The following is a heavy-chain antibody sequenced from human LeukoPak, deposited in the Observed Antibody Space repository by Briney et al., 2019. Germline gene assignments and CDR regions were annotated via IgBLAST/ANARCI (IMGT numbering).Heavy chain of an antibody. CDR1: GIAFDKNA. V-gene: IGHV3-23*01. J-gene: IGHJ4*02. CDR3: ARDGRGGVSGYFDY. D-gene: IGHD3-16*01. CDR2: ISGSGGST. Sequence: TGGSLRLSCAAFGIAFDKNAMSWVLQAPAKGLEWVSTISGSGGSTYYADSVKGRFTISRDNSKNTLYLQMNSLRAEDTAVYYCARDGRGGVSGYFDYWGQGTLVTVSS.